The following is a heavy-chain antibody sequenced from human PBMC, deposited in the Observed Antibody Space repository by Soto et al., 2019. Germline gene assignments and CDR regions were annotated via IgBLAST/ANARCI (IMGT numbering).Heavy chain of an antibody. CDR1: GFTFSSYS. J-gene: IGHJ6*02. CDR2: ISSSSSYI. D-gene: IGHD3-22*01. V-gene: IGHV3-21*01. Sequence: GGSLRLSCAASGFTFSSYSMNWVRQAPGKGLEWVSSISSSSSYIYYADSVKGRFTISRDNAKNSLYLQMNSLRAEDTAVYYCARDSYPYYYDSSDPSMDVWGQGTTVTVS. CDR3: ARDSYPYYYDSSDPSMDV.